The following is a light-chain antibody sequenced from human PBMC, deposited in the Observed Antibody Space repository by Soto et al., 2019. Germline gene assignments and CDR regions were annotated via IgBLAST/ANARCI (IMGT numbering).Light chain of an antibody. CDR3: TSYSTSRPWV. CDR1: TSDIGDYNY. V-gene: IGLV2-14*03. J-gene: IGLJ3*02. CDR2: HVT. Sequence: QSVLTQPASVSGSPGQSINISCTGTTSDIGDYNYISWYQHHPGKAPRLMIYHVTNRPSGVSDRFSGSKSGNTASLTISGLQGEDEADYYCTSYSTSRPWVFGGGTKVTVL.